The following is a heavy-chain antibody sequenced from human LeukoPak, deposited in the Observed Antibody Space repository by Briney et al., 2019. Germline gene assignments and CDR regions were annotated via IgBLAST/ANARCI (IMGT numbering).Heavy chain of an antibody. V-gene: IGHV4-59*01. Sequence: PSETLSLTCTVSGGSISSYYWSWIRQPPGEGLERIGYIYYSGSTNYNPSLKSRVTISVDTSKNQFSLKLSSVTAADTAVYYCARSGYSSSWSVGWFDPWGQGTLVTVSS. CDR1: GGSISSYY. D-gene: IGHD6-13*01. J-gene: IGHJ5*02. CDR2: IYYSGST. CDR3: ARSGYSSSWSVGWFDP.